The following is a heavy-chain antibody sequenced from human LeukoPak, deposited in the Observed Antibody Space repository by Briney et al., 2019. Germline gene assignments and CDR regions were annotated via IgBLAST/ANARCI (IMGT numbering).Heavy chain of an antibody. Sequence: GRSLRLSCAGSGFTSDDYTMHWVRHVPGKGLEWVLGISWNSGRIGYADSVKGRFTISRDNGKKSLYLQMNSLRPEDTALYYCVKDKGSGSFDLFEYWGQGTLVIVSS. V-gene: IGHV3-9*02. CDR1: GFTSDDYT. D-gene: IGHD3-10*01. CDR2: ISWNSGRI. J-gene: IGHJ4*02. CDR3: VKDKGSGSFDLFEY.